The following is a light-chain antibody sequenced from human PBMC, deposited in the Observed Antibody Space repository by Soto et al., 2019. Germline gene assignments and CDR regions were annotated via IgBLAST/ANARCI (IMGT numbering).Light chain of an antibody. CDR3: QHYDSYSEA. V-gene: IGKV1-5*03. CDR1: QTISSW. CDR2: KAS. Sequence: DIQMTQSPSTLSGSVGDRVTITCRASQTISSWLAWYQQKPGKAPKLLIYKASTLKSGVPSRFSGSGSGTAFTLTISSLQPDDFETYDCQHYDSYSEAFGQGTKVELK. J-gene: IGKJ1*01.